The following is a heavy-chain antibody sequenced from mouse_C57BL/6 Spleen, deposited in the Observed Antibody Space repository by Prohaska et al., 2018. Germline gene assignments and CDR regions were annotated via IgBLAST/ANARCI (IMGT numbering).Heavy chain of an antibody. CDR1: GYTFTTYG. CDR2: INTYSGVP. Sequence: QIQLVQSGPELKKPGETVKISCKASGYTFTTYGMSWVKQAPGKGLKWMGWINTYSGVPTYADDFKGRFAFSLETSASTAYLQINNLKNEDTATYFCARWSSGSMDYWGQGTSVTVSS. D-gene: IGHD1-1*01. V-gene: IGHV9-3*01. J-gene: IGHJ4*01. CDR3: ARWSSGSMDY.